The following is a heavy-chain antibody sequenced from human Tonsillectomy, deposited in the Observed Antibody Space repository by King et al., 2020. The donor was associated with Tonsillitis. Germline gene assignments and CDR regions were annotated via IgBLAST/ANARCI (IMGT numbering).Heavy chain of an antibody. CDR1: GFTFSSYA. CDR3: AKQIEQLLVGHGAFDI. Sequence: VQLVESGGGLVQPGGSLRLSCAASGFTFSSYAMSWVRQAPGKGLEWVSAISGSGGSTYYADSVKGRFTISRDNSKNTLYLQMNSLRAEDTAVYYCAKQIEQLLVGHGAFDIWGQGTMVTVSS. V-gene: IGHV3-23*04. D-gene: IGHD6-19*01. J-gene: IGHJ3*02. CDR2: ISGSGGST.